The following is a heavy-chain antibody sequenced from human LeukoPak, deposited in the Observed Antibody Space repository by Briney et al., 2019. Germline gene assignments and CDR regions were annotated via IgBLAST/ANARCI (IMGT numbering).Heavy chain of an antibody. V-gene: IGHV3-33*01. J-gene: IGHJ4*02. CDR2: LVYDERS. D-gene: IGHD2-21*01. CDR1: GFPFSSYG. Sequence: PGGSLRLSCAASGFPFSSYGMHWVRQAPGKGLEWVARLVYDERSDYADSVKGRFSISRDNSKNTLFLDMSNLRVDDTAVYYCARDLSAAYDFWGQGVLVTVSS. CDR3: ARDLSAAYDF.